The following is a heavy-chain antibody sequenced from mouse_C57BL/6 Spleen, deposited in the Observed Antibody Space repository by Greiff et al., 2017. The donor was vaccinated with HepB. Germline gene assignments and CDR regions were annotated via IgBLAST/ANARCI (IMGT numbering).Heavy chain of an antibody. CDR3: ARGDYYGSMYFDV. V-gene: IGHV1-18*01. CDR1: GYTFTDYN. J-gene: IGHJ1*03. CDR2: INPNNGGT. Sequence: EVKLMESGPELVKPGASVKITCKASGYTFTDYNMDWVKQSHGKSLEWIGDINPNNGGTIYNQKFKGKATLTVDKSSSTAYMELRSLTSEDTAVYYCARGDYYGSMYFDVWGTGTTVTVSS. D-gene: IGHD1-1*01.